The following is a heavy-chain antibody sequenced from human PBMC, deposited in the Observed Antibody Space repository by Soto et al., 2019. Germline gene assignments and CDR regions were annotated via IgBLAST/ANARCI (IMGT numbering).Heavy chain of an antibody. J-gene: IGHJ4*02. Sequence: LRLSCAASGFTFSSYWIHWVRQAPGKGLVWVSRINSDGSSTIYADSVKGRFTISRDNAKNTLYLQMNSLRAEDTAVYYCAREHYDSSGRLDYWGQGTLVTVSS. V-gene: IGHV3-74*01. CDR1: GFTFSSYW. D-gene: IGHD3-22*01. CDR3: AREHYDSSGRLDY. CDR2: INSDGSST.